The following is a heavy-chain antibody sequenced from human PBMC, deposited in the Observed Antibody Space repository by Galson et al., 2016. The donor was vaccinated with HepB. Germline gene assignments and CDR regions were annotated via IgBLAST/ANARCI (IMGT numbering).Heavy chain of an antibody. CDR3: STYRVGEGGRGD. CDR1: GDSVSSGNYH. Sequence: SETLSLTCTVSGDSVSSGNYHWSWIRQPPGKGLEWIGQMSNSGGTHYNPSLNSRVTMSVDTSNNHFSLKLSVVSTADTAVYYCSTYRVGEGGRGDWGQGTLVTVSS. D-gene: IGHD3-3*01. V-gene: IGHV4-61*01. J-gene: IGHJ4*02. CDR2: MSNSGGT.